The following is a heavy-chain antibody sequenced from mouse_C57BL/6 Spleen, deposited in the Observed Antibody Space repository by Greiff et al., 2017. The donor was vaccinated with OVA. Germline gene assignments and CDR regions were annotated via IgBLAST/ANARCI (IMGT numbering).Heavy chain of an antibody. CDR1: GYTFTDYY. J-gene: IGHJ4*01. Sequence: VQLQQSGPELVKPGASVKISCKASGYTFTDYYMNWVKQSHGKSLEWIGDINPNNGGTSYNQKFKGKATLTVDKSSSTAYMELRSLTSEDSAVYYCARFRYDYGSYYAMDYWGQGTSVTVSS. D-gene: IGHD2-4*01. CDR3: ARFRYDYGSYYAMDY. V-gene: IGHV1-26*01. CDR2: INPNNGGT.